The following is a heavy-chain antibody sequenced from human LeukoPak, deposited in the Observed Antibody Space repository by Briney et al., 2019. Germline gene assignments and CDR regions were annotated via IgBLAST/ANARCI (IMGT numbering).Heavy chain of an antibody. Sequence: SVKVSCKASGYTFTGYYLYWVRQAPGQGLEWMGRINPNSGDSNYAQKFQGRVTMTRDTSISTAYMELRRLRSDDTAVYYCVTYYYGSGSYYGGDYFDYWGQGTLVTVSS. D-gene: IGHD3-10*01. CDR1: GYTFTGYY. V-gene: IGHV1-2*06. CDR2: INPNSGDS. CDR3: VTYYYGSGSYYGGDYFDY. J-gene: IGHJ4*02.